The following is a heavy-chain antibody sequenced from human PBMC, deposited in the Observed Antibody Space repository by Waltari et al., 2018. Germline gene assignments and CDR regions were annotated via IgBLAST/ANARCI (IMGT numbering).Heavy chain of an antibody. Sequence: QVQLQESCPGLVKPSETLSLTCTVSGGSISSYYWSWIRQPAGKGLEWIGRIYTSGSTNYNPSLKSRVTMSVDTSKNQFSLKLSSVTAADTAVYYCARDRWDCTNGVCYSDFFYGMDVWGQGTTVTVSS. CDR2: IYTSGST. CDR3: ARDRWDCTNGVCYSDFFYGMDV. V-gene: IGHV4-4*07. CDR1: GGSISSYY. J-gene: IGHJ6*02. D-gene: IGHD2-8*01.